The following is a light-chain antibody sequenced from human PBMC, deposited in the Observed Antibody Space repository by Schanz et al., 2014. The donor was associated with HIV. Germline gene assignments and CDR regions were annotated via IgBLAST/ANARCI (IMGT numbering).Light chain of an antibody. CDR1: QSVSDN. J-gene: IGKJ1*01. CDR3: QQYNNWPPWT. Sequence: EILMTQSPATLSVSPGEEATLSCRASQSVSDNLAWYQQKPGQSPRLLVYGASTRATGIPGRFSGSWSGTEFTLTISSLQSEDFAVYYCQQYNNWPPWTFGQGTKVEIK. CDR2: GAS. V-gene: IGKV3-15*01.